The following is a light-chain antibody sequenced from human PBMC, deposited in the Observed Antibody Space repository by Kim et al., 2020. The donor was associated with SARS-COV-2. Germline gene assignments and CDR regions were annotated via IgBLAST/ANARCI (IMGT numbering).Light chain of an antibody. Sequence: SYELTQPPSVSVAPGKTARITCGGNNIGSKSVHWYQQKPGQAPVLVIYYDSDRPSGIPERFSGSNSGNTATLTISRVEAGDEADYYCSVWDSRSEHRVFG. CDR1: NIGSKS. CDR2: YDS. V-gene: IGLV3-21*04. J-gene: IGLJ3*02. CDR3: SVWDSRSEHRV.